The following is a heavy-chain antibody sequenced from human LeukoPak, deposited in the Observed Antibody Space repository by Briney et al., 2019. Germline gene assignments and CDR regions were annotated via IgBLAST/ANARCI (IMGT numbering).Heavy chain of an antibody. Sequence: PGGSLRLSCAASGFTFSSYAMSWVRQAPGKGLEWVSAISGSGGSTYYADSVKGRFTISRDNSKNTLYLQVNSLRAEDTAVYYCAKDYCSGGSCYSGVPDYWGQGTLVTVSS. CDR2: ISGSGGST. V-gene: IGHV3-23*01. CDR1: GFTFSSYA. J-gene: IGHJ4*02. D-gene: IGHD2-15*01. CDR3: AKDYCSGGSCYSGVPDY.